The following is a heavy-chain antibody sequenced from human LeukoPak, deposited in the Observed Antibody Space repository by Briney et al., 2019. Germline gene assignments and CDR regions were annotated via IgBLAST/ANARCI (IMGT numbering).Heavy chain of an antibody. J-gene: IGHJ3*02. Sequence: ASVKVSCKAPGYTFTTYYIHWVRQAPGQGLEWMGIINPSGGDTIYAQKFQGRVTMTRDTSTSTVYMELSSLRSEDTAVYYCARDRRDSSGRGVDPFDIWGQGTMVTVSS. CDR3: ARDRRDSSGRGVDPFDI. D-gene: IGHD3-22*01. CDR1: GYTFTTYY. CDR2: INPSGGDT. V-gene: IGHV1-46*01.